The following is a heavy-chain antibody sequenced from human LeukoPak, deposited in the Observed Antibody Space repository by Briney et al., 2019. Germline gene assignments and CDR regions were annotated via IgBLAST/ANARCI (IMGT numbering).Heavy chain of an antibody. D-gene: IGHD1-26*01. CDR3: AKGPNLGATLNY. Sequence: PGGSLRLSCAASGFTFSSYAMSWVRQAPGKGLEWVSAISGSGGSTYYADCVKRRFTISRDNSKNTLYLQMNSPRAVDTAVYYCAKGPNLGATLNYWGQGTLVTVSS. V-gene: IGHV3-23*01. J-gene: IGHJ4*02. CDR2: ISGSGGST. CDR1: GFTFSSYA.